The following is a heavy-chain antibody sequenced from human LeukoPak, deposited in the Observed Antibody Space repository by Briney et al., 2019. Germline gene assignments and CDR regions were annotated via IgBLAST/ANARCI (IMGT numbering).Heavy chain of an antibody. CDR1: GYTLTELS. J-gene: IGHJ3*02. D-gene: IGHD3-10*01. CDR2: FDPEDGET. Sequence: ASVKVSCKVSGYTLTELSMHWVRQAPGKGLEWMGGFDPEDGETIYAQKFQGRVTMTEDTSTDTAYMELSSLRSEDTAVYHCATSTMVRAYDAFDIWGQGTMVTVSS. V-gene: IGHV1-24*01. CDR3: ATSTMVRAYDAFDI.